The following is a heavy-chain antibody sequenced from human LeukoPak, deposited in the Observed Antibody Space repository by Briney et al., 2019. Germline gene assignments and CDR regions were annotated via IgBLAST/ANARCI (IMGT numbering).Heavy chain of an antibody. CDR2: INPKSGGT. D-gene: IGHD1-1*01. Sequence: GASVKVSCKASGYTFTGYYMHWVRQAPGQGLEWMGWINPKSGGTNYEQKFQGRVIMTRDTPISTAYMELSRLRSDDTAVYYCARHMTTANNWFDPWGQGTLVTVSS. CDR1: GYTFTGYY. J-gene: IGHJ5*02. V-gene: IGHV1-2*02. CDR3: ARHMTTANNWFDP.